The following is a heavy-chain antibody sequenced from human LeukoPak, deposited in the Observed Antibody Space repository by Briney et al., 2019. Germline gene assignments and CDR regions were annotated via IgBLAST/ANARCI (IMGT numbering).Heavy chain of an antibody. Sequence: GGSLRLSCAASGFTFSNYGMHWVRQAPGKGLEWVAVIWFDGSNKYYADSVKGRFTISRDNSKNTLYLHMNSLRAEDTAVYYCARAIAVAGTVEGFCDYWGQGTLVAVSS. D-gene: IGHD6-19*01. CDR3: ARAIAVAGTVEGFCDY. J-gene: IGHJ4*02. V-gene: IGHV3-33*01. CDR2: IWFDGSNK. CDR1: GFTFSNYG.